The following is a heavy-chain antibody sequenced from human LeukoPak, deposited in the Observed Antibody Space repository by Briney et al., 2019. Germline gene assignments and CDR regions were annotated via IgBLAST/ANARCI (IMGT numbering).Heavy chain of an antibody. Sequence: SSETLSLTCTVSGGSISSYYWSWIRQPPGKGLEWIGYIYYSGSTNYNPSLKSRVTISVDTSKNQFSLKLSSVTAADTAVYYCARAQYSSGWYSGGLFDYWGQGTLVTVSS. D-gene: IGHD6-19*01. CDR1: GGSISSYY. CDR3: ARAQYSSGWYSGGLFDY. CDR2: IYYSGST. V-gene: IGHV4-59*01. J-gene: IGHJ4*02.